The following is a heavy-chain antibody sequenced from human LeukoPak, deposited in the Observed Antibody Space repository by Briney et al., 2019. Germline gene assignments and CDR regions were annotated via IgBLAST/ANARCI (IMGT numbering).Heavy chain of an antibody. CDR3: ARDGPWRFGELVPAAADY. Sequence: ASVKVSCKASGYTFTSYAMHWVRQAPGQRLEWMGWINAGNGNTKYSQKFQGRVTITRDTSASTAYMELRSLRSDDTAVYYCARDGPWRFGELVPAAADYWGQGTLVTVSS. J-gene: IGHJ4*02. CDR2: INAGNGNT. V-gene: IGHV1-3*01. CDR1: GYTFTSYA. D-gene: IGHD3-10*01.